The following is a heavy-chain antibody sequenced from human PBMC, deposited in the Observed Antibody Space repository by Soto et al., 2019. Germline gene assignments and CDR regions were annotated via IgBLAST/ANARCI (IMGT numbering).Heavy chain of an antibody. D-gene: IGHD3-16*02. V-gene: IGHV3-66*01. CDR3: ARGLHLGELSLDY. Sequence: GSLRLSCAAPGFTVSSNYMSWVRQAPGKGLEWVSVIYSGGSKNYADSEKGRFTISRDNSKNTLYLQMNSLRAEDTAVYYCARGLHLGELSLDYWGQGTLVTVSS. J-gene: IGHJ4*02. CDR2: IYSGGSK. CDR1: GFTVSSNY.